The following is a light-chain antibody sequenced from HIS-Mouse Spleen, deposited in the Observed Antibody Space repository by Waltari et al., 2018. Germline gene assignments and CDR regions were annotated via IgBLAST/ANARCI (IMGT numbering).Light chain of an antibody. V-gene: IGLV2-23*03. J-gene: IGLJ2*01. CDR3: CSYAGSSTFVV. CDR1: SSDVGSYNL. CDR2: EGS. Sequence: QSALTQPASVSGSPGQSITISCTGTSSDVGSYNLVSWYQQHPGKAPKLMIYEGSKGPSGFSNRFSGSKSGNTASLTISGLQAEDEADYYCCSYAGSSTFVVFGGGTKLTVL.